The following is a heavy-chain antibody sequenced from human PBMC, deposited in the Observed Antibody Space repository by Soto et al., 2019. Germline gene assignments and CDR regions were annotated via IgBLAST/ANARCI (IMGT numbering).Heavy chain of an antibody. D-gene: IGHD2-15*01. J-gene: IGHJ5*02. CDR1: GGTFSSDA. CDR3: ASCSGGSCYPSNWFDP. V-gene: IGHV1-69*13. CDR2: ITPIFGTA. Sequence: SVKVSCKASGGTFSSDAISWVRQAPGQGLEWMGGITPIFGTANYAQKFQGRVTITADESTSTAYMELSSLRSEDTAVYYCASCSGGSCYPSNWFDPWGQGTLVTVS.